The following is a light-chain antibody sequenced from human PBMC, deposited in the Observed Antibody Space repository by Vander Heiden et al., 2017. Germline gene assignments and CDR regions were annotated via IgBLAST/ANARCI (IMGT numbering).Light chain of an antibody. Sequence: DIQMTQSPSSLSASVGDRVTITCRASQSISNYLNWYQQKPGKAPKLLIYDASSLLSGVPSRFNGSASGTDFTLTISRLQPEDFATYYCQQSDSTPFTFGHGTKVDIK. CDR3: QQSDSTPFT. V-gene: IGKV1-39*01. CDR1: QSISNY. J-gene: IGKJ3*01. CDR2: DAS.